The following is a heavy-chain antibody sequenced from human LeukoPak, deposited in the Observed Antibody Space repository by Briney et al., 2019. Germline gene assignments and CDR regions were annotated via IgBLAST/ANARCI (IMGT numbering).Heavy chain of an antibody. CDR2: ISSSSSYI. CDR1: GFTFSSYS. J-gene: IGHJ5*02. CDR3: ARVKTVNIVAPIKFKEGWRFDP. D-gene: IGHD5-12*01. Sequence: PGGSLRLSCAASGFTFSSYSMNWVRQAPGKGLEWVSSISSSSSYIYYADSVKGRFTISRDNAKNSLYLQMNSLRAEDTAVYYCARVKTVNIVAPIKFKEGWRFDPWGQGTLVTVSS. V-gene: IGHV3-21*01.